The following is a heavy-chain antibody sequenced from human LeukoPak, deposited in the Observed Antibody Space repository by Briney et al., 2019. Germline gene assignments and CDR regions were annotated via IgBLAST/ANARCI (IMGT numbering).Heavy chain of an antibody. D-gene: IGHD3-22*01. CDR3: ARDWSDSSGYYSDAFDI. CDR1: GYTFTSYG. V-gene: IGHV1-18*01. J-gene: IGHJ3*02. Sequence: ASVKVSCKASGYTFTSYGISWVRQAPGQGLEWMGWISAYNGNTNYAQKLQGRVTMTTDTSTSTAYMELRSLGSDDTAVYYCARDWSDSSGYYSDAFDIWGQGTMVTVSS. CDR2: ISAYNGNT.